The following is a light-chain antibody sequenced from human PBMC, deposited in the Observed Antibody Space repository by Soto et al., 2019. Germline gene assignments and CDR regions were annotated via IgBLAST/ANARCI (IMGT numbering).Light chain of an antibody. CDR1: SSDVGGYNY. J-gene: IGLJ2*01. V-gene: IGLV2-11*01. Sequence: QSALTQPRSVSGSPGQSVTISCTGTSSDVGGYNYVSWYQQHPGKAPKLMIYDVSTRPSGVPDRFSGSNSGNTAYLTISGLQAEDEADYYCCSYAFIYTPGVVFGGGTQLTVL. CDR2: DVS. CDR3: CSYAFIYTPGVV.